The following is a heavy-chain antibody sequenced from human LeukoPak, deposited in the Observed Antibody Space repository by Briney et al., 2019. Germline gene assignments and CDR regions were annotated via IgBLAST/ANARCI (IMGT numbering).Heavy chain of an antibody. V-gene: IGHV5-51*01. CDR1: GYSFTTYW. CDR2: IYPGDSDT. CDR3: ARQGLGGGDGSGAFDI. J-gene: IGHJ3*02. Sequence: PGESLKISCKGSGYSFTTYWIGWVRQMPGKGLEWKGIIYPGDSDTRYSPSFQGQVTMTADKSIGTAYLQWSSLKASDTAMYYCARQGLGGGDGSGAFDIWGQGTMVTVSS. D-gene: IGHD2-21*02.